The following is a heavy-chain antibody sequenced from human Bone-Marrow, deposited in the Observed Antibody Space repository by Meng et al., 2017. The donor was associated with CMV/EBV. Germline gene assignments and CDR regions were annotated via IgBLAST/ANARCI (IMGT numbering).Heavy chain of an antibody. CDR2: ISSSGSTI. V-gene: IGHV3-48*03. Sequence: GESLKISCAASGFTFSSYEMNWVRQAPGKGLEWVSYISSSGSTIYYADSVKGRFTISRDNAKNSLYLQMNSLRAEDTALYYCANHCSCYSCQGNYWGQGTLVTVSS. J-gene: IGHJ4*02. CDR3: ANHCSCYSCQGNY. CDR1: GFTFSSYE. D-gene: IGHD2-15*01.